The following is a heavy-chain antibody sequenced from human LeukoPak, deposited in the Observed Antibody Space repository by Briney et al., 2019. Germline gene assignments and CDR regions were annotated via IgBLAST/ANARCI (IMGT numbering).Heavy chain of an antibody. D-gene: IGHD3-16*01. CDR2: IYYSGST. Sequence: SETLSLTCTVSGGSVSSGSYYWSWIRQPPGKGLEWIGYIYYSGSTNYNPSLKSRVTISVDTSKNQFSLKLSSVTAADTAVYYCARDRPGGGVDAFDIWGQGTMVTVSS. V-gene: IGHV4-61*01. CDR3: ARDRPGGGVDAFDI. CDR1: GGSVSSGSYY. J-gene: IGHJ3*02.